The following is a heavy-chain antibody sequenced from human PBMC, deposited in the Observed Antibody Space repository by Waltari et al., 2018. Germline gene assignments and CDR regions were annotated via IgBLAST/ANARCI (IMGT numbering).Heavy chain of an antibody. CDR1: GGSNSIWNW. Sequence: QVSLQASGSGLVKTAANLSLTCAVSGGSNSIWNWWSWVRQPPGKGLEWIGEIYHSGSTNYNPSLKSRVTISVDKSKNQCSLKLSSVTAADTDVYYCARAEQQLPETPFDYWGQGTLVTVSS. V-gene: IGHV4-4*02. D-gene: IGHD6-13*01. CDR3: ARAEQQLPETPFDY. CDR2: IYHSGST. J-gene: IGHJ4*02.